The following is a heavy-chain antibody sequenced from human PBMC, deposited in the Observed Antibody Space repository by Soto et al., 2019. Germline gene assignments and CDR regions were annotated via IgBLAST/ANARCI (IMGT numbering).Heavy chain of an antibody. V-gene: IGHV1-18*01. CDR1: GYTFTIYV. J-gene: IGHJ6*04. D-gene: IGHD3-3*01. CDR3: ARDLVTIFGVVTSNRNYGMDV. CDR2: ISAYNGNT. Sequence: ASVKVSFKASGYTFTIYVISWVLQAPGQGLEWMGWISAYNGNTNYAQKLQGRVTMTTDTSTSTAYMELRSLRSDDTAVYYCARDLVTIFGVVTSNRNYGMDVWGKGTTVTVSS.